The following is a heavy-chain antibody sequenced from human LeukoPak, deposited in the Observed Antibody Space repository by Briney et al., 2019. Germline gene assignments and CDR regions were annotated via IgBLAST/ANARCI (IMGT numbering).Heavy chain of an antibody. Sequence: PSETLSLTCTVSGGSISSYYWSWIRQPPGKGLEWIGYIYYSGSTNYNPSLKSRVTISVDTSKNQFSLKLSSVTAADTAVYYCARGTAAGVAVSWFDPWGQGTLVTVSS. CDR3: ARGTAAGVAVSWFDP. CDR1: GGSISSYY. J-gene: IGHJ5*02. V-gene: IGHV4-59*01. D-gene: IGHD6-13*01. CDR2: IYYSGST.